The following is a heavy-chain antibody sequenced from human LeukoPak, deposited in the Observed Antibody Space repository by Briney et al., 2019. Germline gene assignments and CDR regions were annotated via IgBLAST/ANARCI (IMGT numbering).Heavy chain of an antibody. CDR2: FDPEDGET. J-gene: IGHJ4*02. Sequence: ASVKVFCKVSGYTLTELSMHWVRQAPGKGLEWMGGFDPEDGETIYAQKFQGRVTMTEDTSTDTAYMELSSLRSEDTAVYYCATPSGQWLDPYYFDYWGQGTLVTVSS. V-gene: IGHV1-24*01. D-gene: IGHD6-19*01. CDR3: ATPSGQWLDPYYFDY. CDR1: GYTLTELS.